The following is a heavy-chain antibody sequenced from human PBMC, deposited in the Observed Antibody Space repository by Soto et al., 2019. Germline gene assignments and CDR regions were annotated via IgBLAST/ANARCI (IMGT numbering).Heavy chain of an antibody. J-gene: IGHJ6*02. V-gene: IGHV5-51*01. Sequence: GESLKISCKSYGYSFTTYWIAWVRQMPGKGLEWMGSIHPGESDTRYSPSFQGQVTISADRSITTAYLQWRSLKASDTAMYYCARHEATYYNFYGMDVWGQANTVTVSS. CDR1: GYSFTTYW. CDR3: ARHEATYYNFYGMDV. CDR2: IHPGESDT.